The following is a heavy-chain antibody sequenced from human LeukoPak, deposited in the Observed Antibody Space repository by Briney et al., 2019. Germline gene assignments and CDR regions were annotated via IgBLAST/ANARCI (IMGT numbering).Heavy chain of an antibody. V-gene: IGHV4-38-2*02. J-gene: IGHJ3*02. Sequence: PSETLSLTCTVSGYSISSGYYWGWIRQPPGQGLGWIGSIYHSGSTYYNPSLKSRVTISVDTSKNQFSLKLSSVTAADTAVYYCARGGSPAAISFAFDIWGQGTMVTVSS. CDR2: IYHSGST. D-gene: IGHD2-2*02. CDR3: ARGGSPAAISFAFDI. CDR1: GYSISSGYY.